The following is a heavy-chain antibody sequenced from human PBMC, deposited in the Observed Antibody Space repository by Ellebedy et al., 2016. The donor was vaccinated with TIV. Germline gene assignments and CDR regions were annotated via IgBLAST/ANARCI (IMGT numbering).Heavy chain of an antibody. J-gene: IGHJ4*02. CDR2: INQSGRT. D-gene: IGHD6-19*01. V-gene: IGHV4-34*01. CDR1: GGSFSGYY. CDR3: AEGRSGWYYFDY. Sequence: SETLSLTCAVYGGSFSGYYWSWVRQPPGKGLEWIGEINQSGRTNYNPSLEKGRVTISVDTSKNQFSLRLSSVTVADTAVYYCAEGRSGWYYFDYWGQGTPVTVSS.